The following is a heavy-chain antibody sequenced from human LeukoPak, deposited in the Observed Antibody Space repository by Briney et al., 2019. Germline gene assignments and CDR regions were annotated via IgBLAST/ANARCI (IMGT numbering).Heavy chain of an antibody. CDR1: GFTFSSYA. D-gene: IGHD6-13*01. Sequence: GGSLRLSCAASGFTFSSYAMHWVRQAPGKGLEWVALISDDGSDKYYADSVKGRFTISRDNSKNTLYLQMNSLRAEDTAVFYCARSWSSWLIVGHDAFDIWGQGTMVTVSS. V-gene: IGHV3-30*04. CDR2: ISDDGSDK. CDR3: ARSWSSWLIVGHDAFDI. J-gene: IGHJ3*02.